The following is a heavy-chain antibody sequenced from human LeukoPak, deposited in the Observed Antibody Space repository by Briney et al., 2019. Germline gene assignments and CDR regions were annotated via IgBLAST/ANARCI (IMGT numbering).Heavy chain of an antibody. V-gene: IGHV1-24*01. D-gene: IGHD4-17*01. J-gene: IGHJ3*02. CDR2: FDPEDGET. CDR1: GYTLTELS. Sequence: ASEKVSCKVSGYTLTELSMHWVRQAPGKGLEWMGGFDPEDGETIYAQKFQGRVTMTEDTSTDTAYMELSSLRSEDTAVYYCATDQSGDYVVDAFDIWGQGTMVTVSS. CDR3: ATDQSGDYVVDAFDI.